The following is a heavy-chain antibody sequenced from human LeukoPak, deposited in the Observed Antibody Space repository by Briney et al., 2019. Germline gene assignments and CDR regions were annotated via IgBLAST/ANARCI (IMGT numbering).Heavy chain of an antibody. V-gene: IGHV3-21*01. CDR3: ARDLGDGHNSPHDY. J-gene: IGHJ4*02. CDR1: GFTFSSYS. CDR2: ISSSSSYI. D-gene: IGHD5-24*01. Sequence: GGSLRLSCAASGFTFSSYSMNWVRQAPGKGLEWVSSISSSSSYIYYADSVKGRFTIPRDNAKNSLYLQMNSLRAEDTAVYYRARDLGDGHNSPHDYWGQGTLVTVPS.